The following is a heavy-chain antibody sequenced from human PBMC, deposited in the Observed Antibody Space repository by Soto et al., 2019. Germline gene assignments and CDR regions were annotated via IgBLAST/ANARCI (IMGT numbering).Heavy chain of an antibody. CDR3: ASGKWRDAFDI. J-gene: IGHJ3*02. CDR2: IIPIFGTA. CDR1: GGTFSIYA. V-gene: IGHV1-69*13. D-gene: IGHD3-10*01. Sequence: GASLKVYLKASGGTFSIYAVSWVRQAPGQGLEWMGGIIPIFGTANYAQKFQGRVTITADESTSTAYMELSSLRSEDTAVYYCASGKWRDAFDIWGQGTMVTVPS.